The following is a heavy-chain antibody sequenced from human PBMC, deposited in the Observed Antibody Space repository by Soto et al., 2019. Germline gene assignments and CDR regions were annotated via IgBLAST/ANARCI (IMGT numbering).Heavy chain of an antibody. Sequence: QVQLVQSGAEMKKPGSSVKVSCQSSGGTFNTYAMNWVRQAPGQGPEWMGDISPMFGAANYAPKFQGRVTITSDESTGTSYMQLSSLTSEDTARYFCAREGQVHTPAFCYWGQGTLVTVSS. CDR1: GGTFNTYA. CDR3: AREGQVHTPAFCY. CDR2: ISPMFGAA. D-gene: IGHD3-3*01. V-gene: IGHV1-69*19. J-gene: IGHJ4*02.